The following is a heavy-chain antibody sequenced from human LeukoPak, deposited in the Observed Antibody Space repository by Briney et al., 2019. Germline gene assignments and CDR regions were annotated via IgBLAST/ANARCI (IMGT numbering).Heavy chain of an antibody. J-gene: IGHJ4*02. V-gene: IGHV3-30*04. CDR3: ARVGGIAMALTYFDY. D-gene: IGHD6-19*01. CDR2: ISYDGSNK. Sequence: GRSLRLSCAASGFTYSSYAMHWVRQAPGKGLEWVAVISYDGSNKYYADSVKGRFTISRDNSKNTLYLQMNSLRAEDTAVYYCARVGGIAMALTYFDYWGQGTLVTVSS. CDR1: GFTYSSYA.